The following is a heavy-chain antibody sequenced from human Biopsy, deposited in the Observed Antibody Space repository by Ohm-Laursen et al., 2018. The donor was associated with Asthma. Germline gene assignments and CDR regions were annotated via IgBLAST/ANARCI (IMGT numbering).Heavy chain of an antibody. Sequence: ASVKVSCKTSGYTFNSAGITWVRQAPGQGLRGMGWTSVYNGNTKVAQKLQDRVTMITDTSTSTAYMELRSLRSDDTAVYFCARAVDYSHYYGIDVWGQGTTVTVS. J-gene: IGHJ6*02. CDR3: ARAVDYSHYYGIDV. CDR1: GYTFNSAG. V-gene: IGHV1-18*01. CDR2: TSVYNGNT. D-gene: IGHD3-10*01.